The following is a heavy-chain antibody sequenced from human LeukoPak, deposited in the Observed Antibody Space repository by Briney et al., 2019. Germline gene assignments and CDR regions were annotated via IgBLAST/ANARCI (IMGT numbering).Heavy chain of an antibody. V-gene: IGHV1-3*01. CDR3: ASVLLWFGELPSYGMDV. CDR1: GYTFTSYA. J-gene: IGHJ6*02. D-gene: IGHD3-10*01. Sequence: ASVKVSCKASGYTFTSYAMHWVRQAPGQRLEWMGWINAGNGNTEYSQKFQGRVTITRDTSASTAYMELSSLRSEDTAVYYCASVLLWFGELPSYGMDVWGQGTTVTVSS. CDR2: INAGNGNT.